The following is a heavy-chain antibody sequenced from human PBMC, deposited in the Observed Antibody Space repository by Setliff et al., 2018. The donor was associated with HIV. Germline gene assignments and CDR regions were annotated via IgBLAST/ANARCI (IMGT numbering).Heavy chain of an antibody. CDR2: MDPNSGNT. CDR1: GGTFSSYA. D-gene: IGHD6-19*01. CDR3: ARSSGWPDY. J-gene: IGHJ4*02. V-gene: IGHV1-8*02. Sequence: ASVKVSCKASGGTFSSYAISWVRQAPGQGLEWMGWMDPNSGNTGYAQKFQGRVTMTRNTSISTAYMELSSLRSEDTAVYYCARSSGWPDYWGQGTLVTVS.